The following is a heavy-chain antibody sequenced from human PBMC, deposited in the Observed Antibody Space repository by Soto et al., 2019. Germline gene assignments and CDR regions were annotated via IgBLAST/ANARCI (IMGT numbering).Heavy chain of an antibody. CDR1: GFTFSSYG. V-gene: IGHV3-30*18. J-gene: IGHJ4*02. D-gene: IGHD5-18*01. CDR2: ISYDGSNK. CDR3: AKEAYSYGWDTYFDY. Sequence: GGSLRLSCAASGFTFSSYGMHWVRQAPGKGLEWVAVISYDGSNKYYADSVKGRFTISRDNSKNTLYLQMNSLRAEDTAVYYCAKEAYSYGWDTYFDYWGQGTLVTVSS.